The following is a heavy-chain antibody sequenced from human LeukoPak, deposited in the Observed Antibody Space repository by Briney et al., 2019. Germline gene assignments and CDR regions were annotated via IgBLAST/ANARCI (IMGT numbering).Heavy chain of an antibody. CDR3: AKGHSSSSSGDAFDI. J-gene: IGHJ3*02. CDR1: GFTFSSYG. CDR2: IRYDGSNK. Sequence: GGSLRLSCAASGFTFSSYGMHWVRQAPGKGLEWVAIIRYDGSNKYYADSVKGRFTISRDNSKNTLYLQMNSLRAEDTAVYYCAKGHSSSSSGDAFDIWGQGTMVTVSS. V-gene: IGHV3-30*02. D-gene: IGHD6-6*01.